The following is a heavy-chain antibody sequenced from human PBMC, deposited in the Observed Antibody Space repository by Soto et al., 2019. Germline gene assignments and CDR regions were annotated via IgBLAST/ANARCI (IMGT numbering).Heavy chain of an antibody. Sequence: GGSLRLSCAASGFTVTSNYMSWVRQAAGRGLEWVSVIYAGSITFYADSVKGRFTISRDSSKNSLYLEMNSLRAEDTAVYYCARIPYYNSGTILDHWGQGTLVTVSS. V-gene: IGHV3-53*01. J-gene: IGHJ4*02. CDR1: GFTVTSNY. CDR3: ARIPYYNSGTILDH. D-gene: IGHD3-10*01. CDR2: IYAGSIT.